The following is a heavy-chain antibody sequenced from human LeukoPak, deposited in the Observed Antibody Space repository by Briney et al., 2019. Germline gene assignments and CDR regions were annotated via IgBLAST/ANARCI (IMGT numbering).Heavy chain of an antibody. CDR3: ARGHRFSSSWTNHYYYYGMDV. V-gene: IGHV4-34*01. J-gene: IGHJ6*02. Sequence: PSETLSLTCAVYGGSFSGYYWSWIRQPPGKGLEWIGEINHSGSTNYNPSLKSRVTMSVDTSKNQFSLKLSSVTAADTAVYYCARGHRFSSSWTNHYYYYGMDVWGQGTTVTVSS. CDR2: INHSGST. CDR1: GGSFSGYY. D-gene: IGHD6-13*01.